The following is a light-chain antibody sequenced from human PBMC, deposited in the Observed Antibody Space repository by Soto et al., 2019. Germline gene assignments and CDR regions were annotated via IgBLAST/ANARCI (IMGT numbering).Light chain of an antibody. V-gene: IGKV3-20*01. Sequence: EIVLTQSPGTVSLSPGDIATLSCRASQTVTSYFAWYQQKPGQAHRLLIHGASTRATGIPDRFSGSVSGTDVTLTISGLEPEDFADYYCQQYGYSPRTFGQGTKVEIK. J-gene: IGKJ1*01. CDR1: QTVTSY. CDR2: GAS. CDR3: QQYGYSPRT.